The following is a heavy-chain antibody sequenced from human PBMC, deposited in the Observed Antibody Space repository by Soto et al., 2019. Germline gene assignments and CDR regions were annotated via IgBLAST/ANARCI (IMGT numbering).Heavy chain of an antibody. Sequence: GVSLRLSCAASGFTFSDYYRSWIRQAPGKGLEWDSYISSSSSYTNYADSVKGRFTISRDNAKNSLYLQMNSLRAEDTAVYYCARDITYYYGSGSHYFDYWGQGTLVTVSS. CDR2: ISSSSSYT. CDR1: GFTFSDYY. J-gene: IGHJ4*02. D-gene: IGHD3-10*01. CDR3: ARDITYYYGSGSHYFDY. V-gene: IGHV3-11*06.